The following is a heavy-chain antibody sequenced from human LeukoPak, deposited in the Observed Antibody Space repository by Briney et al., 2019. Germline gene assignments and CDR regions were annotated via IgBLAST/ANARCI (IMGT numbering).Heavy chain of an antibody. Sequence: ASVKVSCKTSGYTFTGYYMHWVRQAPGQGLEWMGRINPNSGGTNYAQKFQGRVTMTRDTSISTAYMELSRLRSDDTAVYYCARGERGVIVYDGDYWGQGTLVTVSS. V-gene: IGHV1-2*06. CDR3: ARGERGVIVYDGDY. CDR2: INPNSGGT. J-gene: IGHJ4*02. CDR1: GYTFTGYY. D-gene: IGHD3-10*01.